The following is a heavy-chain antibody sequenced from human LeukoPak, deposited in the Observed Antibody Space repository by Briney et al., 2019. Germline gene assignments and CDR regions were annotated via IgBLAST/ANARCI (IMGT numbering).Heavy chain of an antibody. CDR2: ISSSSSYI. Sequence: PGGSLRLSCAASGFTFSSYSMNWVRQAPGKGLEWVSSISSSSSYIYYADSVKGRFTTSRDNAKNSLYLQMNSLRAEDTAVYYCAGVLYGSGSYDLDYWGQGTLVTVSS. CDR1: GFTFSSYS. J-gene: IGHJ4*02. V-gene: IGHV3-21*01. CDR3: AGVLYGSGSYDLDY. D-gene: IGHD3-10*01.